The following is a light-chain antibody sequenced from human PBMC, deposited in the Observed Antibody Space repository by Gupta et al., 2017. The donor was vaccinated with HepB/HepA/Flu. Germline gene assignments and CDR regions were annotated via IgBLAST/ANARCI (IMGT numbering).Light chain of an antibody. CDR1: SSDVGGYNY. J-gene: IGLJ2*01. V-gene: IGLV2-8*01. CDR3: SSYAGRNNLV. CDR2: EVS. Sequence: QSALTQPPSASGSPGQSVTISCTGTSSDVGGYNYDSWYQQHPGKAPKLMIYEVSKRPSGVPDRFSGSKSGNTASLTVSGLQAEDEADYYCSSYAGRNNLVFGGGTKRTVL.